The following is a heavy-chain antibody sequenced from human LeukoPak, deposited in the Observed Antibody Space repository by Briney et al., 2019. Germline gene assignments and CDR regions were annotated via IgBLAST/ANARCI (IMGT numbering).Heavy chain of an antibody. CDR1: GGSISSSSYY. V-gene: IGHV4-39*07. D-gene: IGHD3-10*01. J-gene: IGHJ5*02. CDR2: IYYSGST. CDR3: ARCFYGSGSYYQPFDP. Sequence: KPSETLSLTCTVSGGSISSSSYYWGWIRQPPGKGLEWIGSIYYSGSTYYNPSLKSRVTISVDTSKNQFSLKLSSVTAADTAVYYCARCFYGSGSYYQPFDPWGQGTLVTVSS.